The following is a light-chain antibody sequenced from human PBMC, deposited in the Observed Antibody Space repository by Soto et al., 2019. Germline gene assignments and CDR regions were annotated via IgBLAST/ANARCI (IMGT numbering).Light chain of an antibody. J-gene: IGKJ1*01. CDR3: QQYNNWPRT. Sequence: DIQMTQSPSTLSASVGDRVTITCRASQNINTWLAWYQQKPGKAPKLLIYEASTLESGVPSRLSGSGSGTEFTLTISSLQPDDFATYYCQQYNNWPRTFGQGTKVEIK. CDR1: QNINTW. CDR2: EAS. V-gene: IGKV1-5*01.